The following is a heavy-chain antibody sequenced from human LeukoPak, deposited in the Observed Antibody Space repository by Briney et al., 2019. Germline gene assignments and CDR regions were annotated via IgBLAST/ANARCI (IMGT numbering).Heavy chain of an antibody. J-gene: IGHJ4*02. CDR3: AGNGAYAIDH. CDR1: GFSFSSYS. D-gene: IGHD4-17*01. V-gene: IGHV4-4*02. Sequence: GSLRLSCVASGFSFSSYSMNWVRQPPGKGLEWIGEVFDGGRTNSNPSLKSRITLSIDGSKNQFSLKLNSVTAADTAVYYCAGNGAYAIDHWGQGTLVTVSS. CDR2: VFDGGRT.